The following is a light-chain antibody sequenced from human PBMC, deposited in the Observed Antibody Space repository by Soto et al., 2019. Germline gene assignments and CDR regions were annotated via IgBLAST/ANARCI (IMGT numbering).Light chain of an antibody. Sequence: DIVMTQSPDSLALSLGETATINCKSSQTVLYNSNNKNSLAWYQQKPGQPPKLLIFWASTREFGVPDRFSGSGSGTDFPLTINSLQAEDVAVYYCQQSYSIPYTFGQGNKLEIK. CDR1: QTVLYNSNNKNS. V-gene: IGKV4-1*01. CDR2: WAS. CDR3: QQSYSIPYT. J-gene: IGKJ2*01.